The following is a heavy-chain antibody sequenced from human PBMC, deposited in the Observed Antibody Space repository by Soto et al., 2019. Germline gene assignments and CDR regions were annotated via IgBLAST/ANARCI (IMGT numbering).Heavy chain of an antibody. CDR3: ASVLSPGIFDY. D-gene: IGHD2-8*02. CDR1: GFTFISYA. V-gene: IGHV3-30-3*01. CDR2: ISYDGSNK. J-gene: IGHJ4*02. Sequence: GGSLRLSCASSGFTFISYAMHWVRQAPGKGLEWVAVISYDGSNKYYADSVKGRFTISRDNSKNTLYLQMNSLRAEDTAVYYCASVLSPGIFDYWGQGTLVTVSS.